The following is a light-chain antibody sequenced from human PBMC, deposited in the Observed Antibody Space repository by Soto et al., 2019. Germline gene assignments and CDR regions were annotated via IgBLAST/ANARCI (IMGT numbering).Light chain of an antibody. Sequence: DIQMTQSPSSLSASVGDRVTITCRASQGISDYVAWYQQKPGKAPKLLIYDASSLESGVPSRFSGSGSGTEFTLTISSLQPDDFATYYCQQYNSYSTFGQGTKVDI. CDR1: QGISDY. CDR2: DAS. CDR3: QQYNSYST. V-gene: IGKV1-5*01. J-gene: IGKJ1*01.